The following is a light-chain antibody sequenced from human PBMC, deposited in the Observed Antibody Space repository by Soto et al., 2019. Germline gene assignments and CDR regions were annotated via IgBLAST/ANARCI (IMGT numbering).Light chain of an antibody. CDR1: QSVSSAY. CDR2: GTS. Sequence: EIVLTQSPGTLSLSAGERATLSCRASQSVSSAYLAWYQQKPGQAPRLLIYGTSSRATGIPDRFSGSGSGTDFTLTISRLEPEDFAVYYCHQSGNSPPFTFGPGTKVDI. CDR3: HQSGNSPPFT. J-gene: IGKJ3*01. V-gene: IGKV3-20*01.